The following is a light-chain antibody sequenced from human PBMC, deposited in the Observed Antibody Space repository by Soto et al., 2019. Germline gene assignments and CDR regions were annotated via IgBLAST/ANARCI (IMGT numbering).Light chain of an antibody. CDR2: EVT. V-gene: IGLV2-8*01. Sequence: QSALTQPASVSGSPGQSITISCTGTSSDVGGYNYVSWYQQHPGKAPKLVIYEVTKRPSGVPDRFSGSKSGNTASLTVSGLHAEDEADYYCSSYSGSDNFVVFGGGTKLTVL. CDR1: SSDVGGYNY. CDR3: SSYSGSDNFVV. J-gene: IGLJ2*01.